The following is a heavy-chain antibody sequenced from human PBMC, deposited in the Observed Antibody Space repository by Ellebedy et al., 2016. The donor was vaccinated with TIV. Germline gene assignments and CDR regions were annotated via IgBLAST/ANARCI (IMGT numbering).Heavy chain of an antibody. D-gene: IGHD5-12*01. Sequence: GESLKISCAASGFTFSSYAMYWVRQAPGKGLEWVANIKEDGSEKYYVDSVKGRFAISRDNAKNSLYLQMNSLRAEDTAVYYCARDGANNGYDMFDYWGQGTLVTVSS. CDR3: ARDGANNGYDMFDY. CDR1: GFTFSSYA. J-gene: IGHJ4*02. V-gene: IGHV3-7*01. CDR2: IKEDGSEK.